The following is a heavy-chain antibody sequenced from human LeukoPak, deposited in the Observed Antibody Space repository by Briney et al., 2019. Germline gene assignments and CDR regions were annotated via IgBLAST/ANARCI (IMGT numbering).Heavy chain of an antibody. CDR2: IYYSGST. CDR1: GGSISSSSYY. D-gene: IGHD3-16*01. J-gene: IGHJ5*02. Sequence: SETLSLTCTVSGGSISSSSYYWGWIRQPPGKGLEWIGSIYYSGSTYYNPSLKSRVTMSVDTSKNQFSLRVSSVTAADTAVYYCARFTPQGYGWGGYNRFDPWGQGTLVTVSS. CDR3: ARFTPQGYGWGGYNRFDP. V-gene: IGHV4-39*07.